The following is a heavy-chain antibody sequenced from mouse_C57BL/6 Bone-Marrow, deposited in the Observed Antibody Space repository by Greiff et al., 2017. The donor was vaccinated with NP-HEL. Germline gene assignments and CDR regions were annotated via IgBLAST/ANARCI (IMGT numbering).Heavy chain of an antibody. CDR1: GYTFTSYG. J-gene: IGHJ4*01. CDR3: ARPYDYDGYYAMDY. D-gene: IGHD2-4*01. V-gene: IGHV1-81*01. Sequence: QVQLQQSGAELARPGASVKLSCKASGYTFTSYGISWAKQRTGQGLEWIGEIYPRSGNTYYNEKFKGKATLTADKSSSTAYMELRSLTSEDSAVYFCARPYDYDGYYAMDYWGQGTSVTVSS. CDR2: IYPRSGNT.